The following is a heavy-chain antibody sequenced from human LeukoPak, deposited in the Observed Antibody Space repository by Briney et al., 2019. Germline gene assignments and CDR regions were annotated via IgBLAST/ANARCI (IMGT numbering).Heavy chain of an antibody. CDR3: ARGRAFWSGYNYYYYYMDV. V-gene: IGHV4-61*02. CDR2: IYTSGST. J-gene: IGHJ6*03. D-gene: IGHD3-3*01. Sequence: SQTLSLTCTVSGGSISSGSYYWSWIRQPAGKGLEWIGRIYTSGSTNYNPSLKSRVTMSVDTSKNQFSLKLSSVTAADTAVYYCARGRAFWSGYNYYYYYMDVWGKGTTVTVSS. CDR1: GGSISSGSYY.